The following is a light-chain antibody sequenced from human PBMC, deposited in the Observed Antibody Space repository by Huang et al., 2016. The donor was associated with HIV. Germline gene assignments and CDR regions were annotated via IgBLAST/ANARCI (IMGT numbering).Light chain of an antibody. J-gene: IGKJ2*01. V-gene: IGKV1-NL1*01. Sequence: DIQMTQSPSSLSASVGDRVTITCRASQGISNSLAWYRQKPGKAPDLLLYAASRLQSGVPSRFTGGGSGTDYTFTISSLQPEDFATYFCLQYYDPPYTFGQGTKLEIK. CDR3: LQYYDPPYT. CDR1: QGISNS. CDR2: AAS.